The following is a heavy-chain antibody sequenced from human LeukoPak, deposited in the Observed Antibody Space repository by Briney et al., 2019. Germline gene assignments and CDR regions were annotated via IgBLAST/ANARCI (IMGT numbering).Heavy chain of an antibody. CDR3: ARIDPLGYFDL. Sequence: NPSETLSLTCTVSGAFTSTHYWSWVRQPLGKGLEWIGYVFYSGNSNYNPSFTSRLTMSVDTSKTQFSLKLTSVTAADTAVYYCARIDPLGYFDLWGQGTLVTVSS. CDR2: VFYSGNS. J-gene: IGHJ4*02. V-gene: IGHV4-59*11. CDR1: GAFTSTHY.